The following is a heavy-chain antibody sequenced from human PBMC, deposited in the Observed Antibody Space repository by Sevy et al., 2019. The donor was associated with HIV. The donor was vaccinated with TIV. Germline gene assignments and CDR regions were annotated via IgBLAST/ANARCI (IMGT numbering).Heavy chain of an antibody. CDR1: GFTFSDYG. CDR2: VWYDGINK. V-gene: IGHV3-33*01. Sequence: GGSLRLSCTASGFTFSDYGMHWVRQAPGKGLEWMAVVWYDGINKNYGDSVKGRFTISTDKSKNTLYLQCNSLRAEDTAVYYCARDNLLPVMVSMVRGALSYYFDYWGQGTLVTVSS. D-gene: IGHD3-10*01. J-gene: IGHJ4*02. CDR3: ARDNLLPVMVSMVRGALSYYFDY.